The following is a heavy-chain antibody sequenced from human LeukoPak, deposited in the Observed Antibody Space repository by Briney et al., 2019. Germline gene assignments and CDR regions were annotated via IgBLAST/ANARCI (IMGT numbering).Heavy chain of an antibody. CDR1: GFTFSSYG. Sequence: GGSLRLSCAASGFTFSSYGMSWVRQAPGKGLEWVSAISGSGGSTYYADSVKGRFTISRDNSKNTLYLQMNSLRAEDTAVYYCAKGLPGAAAGRDWFDPWGQGTLVTVSS. CDR3: AKGLPGAAAGRDWFDP. V-gene: IGHV3-23*01. CDR2: ISGSGGST. D-gene: IGHD6-13*01. J-gene: IGHJ5*02.